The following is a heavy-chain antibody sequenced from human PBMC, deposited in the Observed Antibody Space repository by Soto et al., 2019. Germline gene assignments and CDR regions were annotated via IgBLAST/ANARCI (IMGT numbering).Heavy chain of an antibody. CDR1: GYTFTTSW. Sequence: GESLKSSCKASGYTFTTSWIGWVRQMPWQGLEWMGIIDPGDSDTRYSPSFQGRITISVDKSISTAYLQWSSLEASDTAIYYCARHAGNSWKGDYFDYWGRGALVTVSS. D-gene: IGHD6-13*01. J-gene: IGHJ4*02. CDR2: IDPGDSDT. CDR3: ARHAGNSWKGDYFDY. V-gene: IGHV5-51*01.